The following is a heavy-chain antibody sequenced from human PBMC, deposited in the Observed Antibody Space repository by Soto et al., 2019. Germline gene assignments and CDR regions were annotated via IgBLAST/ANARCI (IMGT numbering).Heavy chain of an antibody. V-gene: IGHV3-53*01. CDR3: ARSKGNWGYYYYGMDV. J-gene: IGHJ6*02. D-gene: IGHD7-27*01. Sequence: EVQLVESGGGLIQPGGSLRLSCAASGFTVSSNYMSWVRQAPGKGLEWVSVIYSGGSTYYADSVKGRFTISRDNSKNTLCLQMNSLRAGDRAVYYCARSKGNWGYYYYGMDVWGQGTTVTVSS. CDR2: IYSGGST. CDR1: GFTVSSNY.